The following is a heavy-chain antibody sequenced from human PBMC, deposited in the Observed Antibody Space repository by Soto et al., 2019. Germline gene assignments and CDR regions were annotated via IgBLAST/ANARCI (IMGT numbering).Heavy chain of an antibody. J-gene: IGHJ5*02. Sequence: ASVKVSFKASGYTFTSYAIHWVRQAPGQRLEWMGWINAGNGNTKYSQKFQDRVTITRDTSASTAYMELSSLRSEDTAVYYCARIETGRVVTRPNWLDPWGQGTLVTVSS. CDR1: GYTFTSYA. CDR3: ARIETGRVVTRPNWLDP. D-gene: IGHD2-21*02. V-gene: IGHV1-3*01. CDR2: INAGNGNT.